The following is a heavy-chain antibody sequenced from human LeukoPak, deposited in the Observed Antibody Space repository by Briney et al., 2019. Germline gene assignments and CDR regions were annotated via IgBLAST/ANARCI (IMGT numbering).Heavy chain of an antibody. V-gene: IGHV4-4*07. Sequence: PSGTLSLTCTVSGGSISSYYWSWIRQPAGKGLEWIGRIYTSGSTNYNPSLKSRVTMSVDTSKNQFSLKLSSVTAADTAVYYCARDRVYGRIAVAGSRAYYFDYWGQGTLVTVSS. CDR3: ARDRVYGRIAVAGSRAYYFDY. J-gene: IGHJ4*02. CDR1: GGSISSYY. D-gene: IGHD6-19*01. CDR2: IYTSGST.